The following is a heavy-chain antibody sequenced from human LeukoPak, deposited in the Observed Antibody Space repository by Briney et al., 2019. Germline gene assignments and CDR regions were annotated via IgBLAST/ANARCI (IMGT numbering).Heavy chain of an antibody. CDR2: IMPIFGTT. CDR1: GRTFSSHA. J-gene: IGHJ4*02. Sequence: SVKVSCKASGRTFSSHAISSVRQAPGQGLEWVGGIMPIFGTTNYAQKFQGRVTITTDESTSTGYMELRSLRSDDTAVYYCARGYSGYDYGCDNWGQGTLVTVSS. CDR3: ARGYSGYDYGCDN. V-gene: IGHV1-69*05. D-gene: IGHD5-12*01.